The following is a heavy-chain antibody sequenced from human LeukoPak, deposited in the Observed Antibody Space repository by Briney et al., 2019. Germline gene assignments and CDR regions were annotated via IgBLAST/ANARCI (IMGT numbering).Heavy chain of an antibody. D-gene: IGHD3-22*01. J-gene: IGHJ4*02. CDR1: GYTFTSYG. Sequence: GASVKVSCKASGYTFTSYGISWVRQAPGQGLEWMGWISAYNGNTNHAQKLQGRVTMTTDTSTSTAYMELRSLRSDDTAVYYCARDRRGGYYYDSSGYYYQGYWGQGTLVTVSS. CDR2: ISAYNGNT. CDR3: ARDRRGGYYYDSSGYYYQGY. V-gene: IGHV1-18*01.